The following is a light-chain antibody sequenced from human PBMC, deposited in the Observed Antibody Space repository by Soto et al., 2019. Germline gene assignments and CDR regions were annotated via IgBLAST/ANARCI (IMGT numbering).Light chain of an antibody. Sequence: EIVLTQSPATLYLSPGERATLSCRASQSVSSYLAWYQQKPGQAPRLLIYDASNRATGIPARFSGSGSGTDFTLPISSLEPEDFAVYYCQQRSNWLTFGGGTTVEIK. CDR1: QSVSSY. J-gene: IGKJ4*01. V-gene: IGKV3-11*01. CDR3: QQRSNWLT. CDR2: DAS.